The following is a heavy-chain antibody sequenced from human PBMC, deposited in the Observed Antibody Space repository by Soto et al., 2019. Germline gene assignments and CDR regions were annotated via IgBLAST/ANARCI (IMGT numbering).Heavy chain of an antibody. CDR2: ISHDGSNK. CDR1: GFSFRRYA. D-gene: IGHD2-2*01. CDR3: ARDQGTSPFDY. Sequence: QVELVESGGGVVQPGRSLRLSCAASGFSFRRYAMHWVRQAPVKGLEWVAGISHDGSNKFYGDSVKGRFTISRDNSKNTLYLQMNSLRPEDTALYFCARDQGTSPFDYWGQGTLVTVSS. V-gene: IGHV3-30*04. J-gene: IGHJ4*02.